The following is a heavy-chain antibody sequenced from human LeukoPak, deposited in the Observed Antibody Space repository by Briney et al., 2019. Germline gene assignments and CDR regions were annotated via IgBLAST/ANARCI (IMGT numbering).Heavy chain of an antibody. Sequence: PGGSLRLSCAASGFTFSSYWMHWVRQAPGKGLVWVSRINGDGCGAIYADSVKGRFTISRDNAKNTLYLQMNSLRAEDAAVYYCARDGSPPDYWGQGTLVTVSS. CDR1: GFTFSSYW. J-gene: IGHJ4*02. V-gene: IGHV3-74*01. CDR2: INGDGCGA. CDR3: ARDGSPPDY.